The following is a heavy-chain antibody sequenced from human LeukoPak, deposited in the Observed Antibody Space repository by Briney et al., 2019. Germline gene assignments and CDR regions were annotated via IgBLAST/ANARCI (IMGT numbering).Heavy chain of an antibody. V-gene: IGHV4-59*08. D-gene: IGHD2-2*01. CDR3: ARRRHCSSTSCYVWFDP. Sequence: PSETLSLTCTVSGGSISSYSWSWIRQPPGKGLEWIGYIYYSGSTNYNPSLKSRVTLSVDTSKNQFSLKLSSVTAADTAVYYCARRRHCSSTSCYVWFDPWGQGTLVTVSS. CDR2: IYYSGST. CDR1: GGSISSYS. J-gene: IGHJ5*02.